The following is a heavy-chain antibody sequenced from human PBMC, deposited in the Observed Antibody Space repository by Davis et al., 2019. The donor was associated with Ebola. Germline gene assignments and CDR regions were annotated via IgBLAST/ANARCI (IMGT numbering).Heavy chain of an antibody. D-gene: IGHD3-22*01. CDR3: AREEYYYDSSGYYCRAFDI. CDR1: GFTFDDYA. J-gene: IGHJ3*02. Sequence: SLKISCAASGFTFDDYAMHWVRQAPGTGLEWVSGISWNSGSIGYVDSVKGRFTISRDNAKNSLYLQMNSLRAEDTAVHYCAREEYYYDSSGYYCRAFDIWGQGTMVTVSS. V-gene: IGHV3-9*01. CDR2: ISWNSGSI.